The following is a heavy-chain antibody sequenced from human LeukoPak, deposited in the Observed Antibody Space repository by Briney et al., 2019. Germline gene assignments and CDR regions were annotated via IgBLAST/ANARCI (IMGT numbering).Heavy chain of an antibody. V-gene: IGHV3-30*02. CDR1: GFTFSNYG. J-gene: IGHJ4*02. CDR3: AKDHRVYDNSAFLDS. Sequence: PGGSLRLSCAAPGFTFSNYGMYWVRQAPGKGLEWVTFIPFDGSNKYYADSVKGRFTISRDNPKNTLYLQMNSLRAEDTAVYYCAKDHRVYDNSAFLDSWGQGTLVTVSS. CDR2: IPFDGSNK. D-gene: IGHD3-22*01.